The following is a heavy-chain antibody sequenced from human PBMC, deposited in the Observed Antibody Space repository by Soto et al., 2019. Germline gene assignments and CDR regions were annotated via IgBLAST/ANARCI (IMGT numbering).Heavy chain of an antibody. Sequence: ASVKVSCKASGYTFTSYYMHWVRQAPGQGLEWMGIINPSGGSTSYAQKFQGRVTMTRDTSTSTVYMELSSLRSEDTAVYYCASLSSGMATIIYDPRVYYGRDVGGKGTRVTVPS. CDR3: ASLSSGMATIIYDPRVYYGRDV. J-gene: IGHJ6*04. D-gene: IGHD5-12*01. CDR1: GYTFTSYY. V-gene: IGHV1-46*03. CDR2: INPSGGST.